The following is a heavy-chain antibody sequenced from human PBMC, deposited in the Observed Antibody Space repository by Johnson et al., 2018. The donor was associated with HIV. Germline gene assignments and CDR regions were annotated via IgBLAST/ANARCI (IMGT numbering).Heavy chain of an antibody. Sequence: VQLVESGGGLVQPGRSLRLSCAASGFTFDDYAMHWVRQAPGKGLEWVSGISWNSGSIGYADSVKGGFTISRDNAKNSLYLQMNSLRAEDTAVYYCARGDGATGYHDAFDIWGQGTMVTVSS. J-gene: IGHJ3*02. D-gene: IGHD1-26*01. V-gene: IGHV3-9*01. CDR1: GFTFDDYA. CDR2: ISWNSGSI. CDR3: ARGDGATGYHDAFDI.